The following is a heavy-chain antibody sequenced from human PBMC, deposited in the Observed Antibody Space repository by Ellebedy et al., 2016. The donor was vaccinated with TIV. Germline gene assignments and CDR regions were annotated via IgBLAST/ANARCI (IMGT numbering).Heavy chain of an antibody. CDR2: ISAYNGNT. J-gene: IGHJ3*02. CDR1: GYTFTTYG. CDR3: ARDYGGDSKNSFDI. D-gene: IGHD4-23*01. Sequence: ASVKVSCXASGYTFTTYGITWVRQAPGQGLEWLGWISAYNGNTYYAQKLQGRVTMTTDTSTSTAYMELTSLRSDDTAVYYCARDYGGDSKNSFDIWGQGTMVTVSS. V-gene: IGHV1-18*04.